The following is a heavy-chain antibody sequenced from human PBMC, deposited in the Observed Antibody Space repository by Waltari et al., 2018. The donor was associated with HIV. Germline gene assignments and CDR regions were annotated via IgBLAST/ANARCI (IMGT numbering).Heavy chain of an antibody. Sequence: QVQLQQWGAGLLKPSETLSLTCIVHNGSFRGHSWSWVRQPPGKGLEWIGEISLSGSSTDNSSLKSRVTISRDTTNNQFSLKLNSVTAADTAVYFCARHYGLSINGMRGFDYWGQGTLVTVSS. CDR2: ISLSGSS. D-gene: IGHD1-20*01. CDR1: NGSFRGHS. CDR3: ARHYGLSINGMRGFDY. J-gene: IGHJ4*02. V-gene: IGHV4-34*02.